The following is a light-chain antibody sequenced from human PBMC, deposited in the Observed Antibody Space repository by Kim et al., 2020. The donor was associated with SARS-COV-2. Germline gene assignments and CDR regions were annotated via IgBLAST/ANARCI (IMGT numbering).Light chain of an antibody. CDR3: NSRDNNDNVL. CDR2: GKN. Sequence: ALGQTVRITCQGDSLRSYYTTWYQQKPGQAPIVVVYGKNNRPSGIPDRFSGSSSGNTASLTITGTQAGDEADYYCNSRDNNDNVLFGGGTKVTVL. CDR1: SLRSYY. J-gene: IGLJ2*01. V-gene: IGLV3-19*01.